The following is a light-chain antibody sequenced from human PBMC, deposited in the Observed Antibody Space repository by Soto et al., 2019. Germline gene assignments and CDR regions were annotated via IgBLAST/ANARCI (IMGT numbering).Light chain of an antibody. J-gene: IGLJ3*02. CDR1: SSDVGAFNY. V-gene: IGLV2-11*01. Sequence: QSALTQPRSVSGSPGQSVTISCTGSSSDVGAFNYVSWYQQHPDKAPKVMIYDVSQRPSGVPDRFSGSKSGNTASLTISGLQAEDEADYFCCSYAGNSWVFGGGTKVTVL. CDR3: CSYAGNSWV. CDR2: DVS.